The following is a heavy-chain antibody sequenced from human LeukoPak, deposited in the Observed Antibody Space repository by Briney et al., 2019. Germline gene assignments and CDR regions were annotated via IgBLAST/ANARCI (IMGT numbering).Heavy chain of an antibody. CDR2: IYSGGST. J-gene: IGHJ3*02. V-gene: IGHV3-53*01. D-gene: IGHD3-10*01. CDR3: ASPVLTMVRGVDAFDI. CDR1: GFTVSSYY. Sequence: GGSLRLSCAASGFTVSSYYMSWVRQAPGKGLEWVSVIYSGGSTYYADSVKGRFTISRDNSKNTLYLQMDSLRAEDTAVYYCASPVLTMVRGVDAFDIWGPGTMVTVSS.